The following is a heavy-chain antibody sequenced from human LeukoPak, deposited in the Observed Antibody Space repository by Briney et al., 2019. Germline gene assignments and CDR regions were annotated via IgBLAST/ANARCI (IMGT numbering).Heavy chain of an antibody. D-gene: IGHD6-19*01. CDR3: ARREHSSGWNYFDS. V-gene: IGHV4-59*08. CDR2: IYYSGST. Sequence: PSETLSLTCTVSSGSISSYYWSWIRQPPGKGLVWIAYIYYSGSTNYNPSLKSRVTISIDTSNNQFSLKLSSVTAADTAVYYCARREHSSGWNYFDSWGQGTLVTVSS. J-gene: IGHJ4*02. CDR1: SGSISSYY.